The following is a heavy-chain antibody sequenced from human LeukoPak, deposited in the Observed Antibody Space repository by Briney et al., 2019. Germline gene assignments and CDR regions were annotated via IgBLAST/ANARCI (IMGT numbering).Heavy chain of an antibody. J-gene: IGHJ6*03. CDR1: GFTFSDYY. Sequence: KPGGSLRLSCAASGFTFSDYYMSWLRQAPGKGLEWVSYISSSGSTIYYADSVKGRFTISRDNAKNSLYLQMNSLRAEDTAVYYCARVLGGVAGNYYYYYMDVWGKGTTVTVSS. CDR3: ARVLGGVAGNYYYYYMDV. CDR2: ISSSGSTI. D-gene: IGHD6-19*01. V-gene: IGHV3-11*01.